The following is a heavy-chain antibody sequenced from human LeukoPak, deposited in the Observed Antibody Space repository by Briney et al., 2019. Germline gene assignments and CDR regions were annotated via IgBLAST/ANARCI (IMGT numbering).Heavy chain of an antibody. J-gene: IGHJ4*02. CDR3: ERGHADGRWCYFDY. Sequence: PSETLSLTCSVSGGSIIKSYWSWVRQSPGKGLEWIGYIYYSGSTNYNPSLKSRVTMSVDTSKNQFSLSLISVTAAHTAVYYCERGHADGRWCYFDYWGQGTLVTVSS. CDR2: IYYSGST. D-gene: IGHD2-8*02. V-gene: IGHV4-59*01. CDR1: GGSIIKSY.